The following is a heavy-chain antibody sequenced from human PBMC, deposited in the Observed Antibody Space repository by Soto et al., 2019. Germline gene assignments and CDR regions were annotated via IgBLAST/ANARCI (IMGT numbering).Heavy chain of an antibody. J-gene: IGHJ6*02. V-gene: IGHV4-34*01. CDR3: AREWFRDYYYGMGV. D-gene: IGHD3-10*01. CDR2: INHSGST. Sequence: WIGEINHSGSTNYNPSLKSRVTISVDTSKNQFSLKLSSVTAADTAVYYCAREWFRDYYYGMGVWGQGTTVTVSS.